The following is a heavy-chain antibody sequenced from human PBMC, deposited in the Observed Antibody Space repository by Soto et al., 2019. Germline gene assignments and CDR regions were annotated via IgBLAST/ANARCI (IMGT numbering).Heavy chain of an antibody. V-gene: IGHV3-23*01. CDR2: ISGGGTGT. J-gene: IGHJ6*02. CDR3: ARESPAAFYYYGMDV. Sequence: GGSLRLSCAASGFTFTNYALHWVRQAPGKGLEWVSSISGGGTGTYSADAVKGRFTISSDKSRNTVYLQMSSLRAEDTAVYYCARESPAAFYYYGMDVWGQGTTVTVSS. CDR1: GFTFTNYA. D-gene: IGHD2-2*01.